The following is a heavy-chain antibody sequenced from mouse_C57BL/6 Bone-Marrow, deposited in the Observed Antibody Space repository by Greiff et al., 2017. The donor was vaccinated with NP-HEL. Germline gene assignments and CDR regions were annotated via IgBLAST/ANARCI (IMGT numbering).Heavy chain of an antibody. Sequence: DVMLVESGGDLVKPGGSLKLSCAASGFTFSSYGMSWVRQTPDKRLEWVATISSGGSYTYYPDSVKGRFTISRDNAKNTLYLQMSSLKSEDTAMYYCARHDYYGSHYYAMDYWGQGTSVTVSS. CDR1: GFTFSSYG. J-gene: IGHJ4*01. D-gene: IGHD1-1*01. CDR3: ARHDYYGSHYYAMDY. CDR2: ISSGGSYT. V-gene: IGHV5-6*02.